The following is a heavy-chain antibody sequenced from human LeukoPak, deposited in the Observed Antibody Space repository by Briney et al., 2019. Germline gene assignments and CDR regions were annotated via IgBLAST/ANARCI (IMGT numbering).Heavy chain of an antibody. CDR3: AREIDRDDYNRFFDY. D-gene: IGHD5-24*01. V-gene: IGHV1-3*01. CDR1: GYSFSTYA. Sequence: VKVSCKASGYSFSTYAMHWVRQAPGQRLAWMGWINAGNGNTKYSQNFQGRVTITRDTSANTAYMEMSSLRSEDTAVYYCAREIDRDDYNRFFDYWGQGTLVSVSS. J-gene: IGHJ4*02. CDR2: INAGNGNT.